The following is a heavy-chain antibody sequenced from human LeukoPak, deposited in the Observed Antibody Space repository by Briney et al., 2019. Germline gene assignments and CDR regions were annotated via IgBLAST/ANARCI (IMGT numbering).Heavy chain of an antibody. Sequence: GESLKISCQGSGYSFTSYWIGWVRQMPGKGLEWMGIIYPGDSDTRYSSSFQGQVTISADKSIGTAYLQWSSLKASDTAMYYCARHGTVTSYDAFDIWGQGTMVTVSS. CDR2: IYPGDSDT. CDR3: ARHGTVTSYDAFDI. J-gene: IGHJ3*02. V-gene: IGHV5-51*01. D-gene: IGHD4-17*01. CDR1: GYSFTSYW.